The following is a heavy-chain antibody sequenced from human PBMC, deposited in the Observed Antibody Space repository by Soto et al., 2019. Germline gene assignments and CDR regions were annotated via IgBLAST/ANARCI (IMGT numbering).Heavy chain of an antibody. CDR3: AKASGERITIFGVVRPYYGMDV. D-gene: IGHD3-3*01. J-gene: IGHJ6*02. V-gene: IGHV3-23*01. Sequence: GGSLRLSCAASGGTFSSYAMSWVRQAPGKGLEWVSAISGSGGSTYYADSVKGRFTISRDNSKNTLYLQMNSLRAEDTAVYYCAKASGERITIFGVVRPYYGMDVWGQGTTVTVSS. CDR2: ISGSGGST. CDR1: GGTFSSYA.